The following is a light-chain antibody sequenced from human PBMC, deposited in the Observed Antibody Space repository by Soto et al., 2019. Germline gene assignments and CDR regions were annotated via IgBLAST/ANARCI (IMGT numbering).Light chain of an antibody. CDR3: QQYGSSQT. CDR2: GAS. V-gene: IGKV3-20*01. Sequence: EIVLTQSPGTLYLSPGERATLPCRASQSVSSSYLAWYQQKPGQAPRLLIYGASSRATGIPDRFSGSGSGTDFTLTISRLEPEDFAVYYCQQYGSSQTFGQGTKVDIK. CDR1: QSVSSSY. J-gene: IGKJ1*01.